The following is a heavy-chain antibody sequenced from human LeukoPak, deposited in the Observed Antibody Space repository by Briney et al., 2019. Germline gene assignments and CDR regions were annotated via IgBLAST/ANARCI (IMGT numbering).Heavy chain of an antibody. CDR1: GYTFTSYY. V-gene: IGHV1-46*01. D-gene: IGHD3-3*01. CDR3: AREESDYNFWSGGDF. CDR2: ISPSDGST. J-gene: IGHJ4*02. Sequence: ASVKVSCKASGYTFTSYYMHWVRQAPGQGLEWMGIISPSDGSTSYAQKFQGRVTMTRDTSTSTVYMELSSLRSEDTAVYYCAREESDYNFWSGGDFWGQGTLVTVSS.